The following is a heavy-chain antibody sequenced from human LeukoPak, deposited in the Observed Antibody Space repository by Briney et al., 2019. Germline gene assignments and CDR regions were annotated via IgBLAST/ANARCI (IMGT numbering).Heavy chain of an antibody. V-gene: IGHV3-53*01. D-gene: IGHD3-22*01. Sequence: GGSLRLSCAACGFTVSSNYMSWVRQAPGKGLEWVSVIYSGGSTYYADSVKGRFTMTRDNSKNTLYLQMNSLRAEDTAVYYCARDGLDYYDSSGYYHYWGQGTLVTVSS. CDR1: GFTVSSNY. CDR2: IYSGGST. CDR3: ARDGLDYYDSSGYYHY. J-gene: IGHJ4*02.